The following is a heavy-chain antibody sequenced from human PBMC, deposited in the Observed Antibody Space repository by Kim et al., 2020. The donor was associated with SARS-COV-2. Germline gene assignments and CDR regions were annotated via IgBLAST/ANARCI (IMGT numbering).Heavy chain of an antibody. CDR1: GYTFSSVD. Sequence: ASVKVSCKASGYTFSSVDLYWLRQAPGQRLELMGRINAGKGNTEYSQKFQGRVTISRDTSASTAYMELSSLTSEDTAMYYCARRSSASGPYDYWGQGTLVTVSS. CDR3: ARRSSASGPYDY. J-gene: IGHJ4*02. CDR2: INAGKGNT. V-gene: IGHV1-3*01. D-gene: IGHD3-10*01.